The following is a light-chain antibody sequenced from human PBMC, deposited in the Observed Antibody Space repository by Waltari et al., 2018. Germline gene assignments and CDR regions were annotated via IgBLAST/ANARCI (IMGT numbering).Light chain of an antibody. J-gene: IGLJ2*01. CDR3: QSYDTTLSVV. CDR1: GSTIGAGYD. V-gene: IGLV1-40*01. Sequence: QSVLTQPPSVSGAPGQRVTISCSGSGSTIGAGYDVHWYRQLPGKAPTPLHYGGKPRPSGVSDRFSGSQSDTSASLSIAGLQADDEADYYCQSYDTTLSVVFGGGTKLTVL. CDR2: GGK.